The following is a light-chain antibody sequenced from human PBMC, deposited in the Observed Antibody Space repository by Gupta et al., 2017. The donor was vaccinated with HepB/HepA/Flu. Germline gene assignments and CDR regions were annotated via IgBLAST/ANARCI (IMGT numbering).Light chain of an antibody. J-gene: IGLJ2*01. CDR3: QSYDSSMSVV. CDR2: GNS. V-gene: IGLV1-40*01. CDR1: SSNIGAGYD. Sequence: SVLPQPPSVSGAPGQRVTISCTGSSSNIGAGYDVHWYQQLPGTAPKLLIYGNSNRPAGVPDRFSGSKSGTAASLAITGLQAEEEADYYCQSYDSSMSVVFGGGTKLTVL.